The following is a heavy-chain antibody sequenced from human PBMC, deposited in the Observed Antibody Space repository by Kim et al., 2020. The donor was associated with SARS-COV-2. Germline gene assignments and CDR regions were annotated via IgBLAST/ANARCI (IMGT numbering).Heavy chain of an antibody. CDR3: ARDVEGDDYGSYYFDY. Sequence: GGSLRRSCAASGFTFSSYWMHWVRQAPGKGLVWVSRINSDGSSTSYADSVKGRFTISRDNAKNTLYLQMNSLRAEDTAVYYCARDVEGDDYGSYYFDYWGQGTLVTVSS. CDR2: INSDGSST. D-gene: IGHD4-17*01. J-gene: IGHJ4*02. V-gene: IGHV3-74*01. CDR1: GFTFSSYW.